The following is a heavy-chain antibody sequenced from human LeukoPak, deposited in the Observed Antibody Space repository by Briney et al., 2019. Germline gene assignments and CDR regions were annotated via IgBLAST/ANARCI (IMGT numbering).Heavy chain of an antibody. V-gene: IGHV3-30*03. CDR2: ISYDGSKK. CDR3: ARDINRIGMAIFG. Sequence: GGSLRLSCAASGFSFSSYWMSWVRQAPGKGLEWVAVISYDGSKKYYADSVKGRFTISRDNSKNTLYLQMNSLRAEDTAVYYCARDINRIGMAIFGWGQGTMVTVSS. CDR1: GFSFSSYW. J-gene: IGHJ3*01. D-gene: IGHD3-3*01.